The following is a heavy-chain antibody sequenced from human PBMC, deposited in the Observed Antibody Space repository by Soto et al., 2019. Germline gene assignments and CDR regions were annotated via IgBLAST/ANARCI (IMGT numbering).Heavy chain of an antibody. CDR2: IWYDGSNK. V-gene: IGHV3-33*01. CDR1: GFTFSSYG. J-gene: IGHJ6*02. Sequence: GGSLRLSCAASGFTFSSYGMHWVRQAPGKGLEWVAVIWYDGSNKYYADSVKGRFTISRDNSKNTLYLQMNILRAEDTAVYYCARGGIAAAGTLGGYYYGMDVWGQGTTVTVSS. D-gene: IGHD6-13*01. CDR3: ARGGIAAAGTLGGYYYGMDV.